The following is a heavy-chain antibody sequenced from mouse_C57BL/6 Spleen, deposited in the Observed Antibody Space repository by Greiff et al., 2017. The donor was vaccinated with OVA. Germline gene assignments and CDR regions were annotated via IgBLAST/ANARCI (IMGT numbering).Heavy chain of an antibody. D-gene: IGHD2-5*01. Sequence: QVQLQQSGAELAKPGASVKLSCKASGYTFTSYWMHWVKQRPGQGLEWIGYINPSSGYTKYNQKFKDKATLTDDKSSSTAYMQLSSLTYEDSAVYYCARDYSSLYYAMDYWGQGTSVTVSS. CDR3: ARDYSSLYYAMDY. J-gene: IGHJ4*01. CDR2: INPSSGYT. CDR1: GYTFTSYW. V-gene: IGHV1-7*01.